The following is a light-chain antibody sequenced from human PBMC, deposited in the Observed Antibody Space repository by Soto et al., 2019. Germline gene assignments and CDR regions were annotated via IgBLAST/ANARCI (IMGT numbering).Light chain of an antibody. Sequence: IFMTQSPATLSVSPGGRATLSCRASEDVSSKLAWYQQKPGLPPRLVIYDASTRATGIPGRFSGSGSGKDFTLTISGLQSTYFAIYYCMQYDTWPPGKFGQGNNVEI. CDR2: DAS. J-gene: IGKJ1*01. V-gene: IGKV3-15*01. CDR3: MQYDTWPPGK. CDR1: EDVSSK.